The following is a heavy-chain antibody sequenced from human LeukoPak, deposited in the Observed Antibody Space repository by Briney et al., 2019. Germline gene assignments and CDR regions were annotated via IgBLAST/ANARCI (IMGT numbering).Heavy chain of an antibody. J-gene: IGHJ4*02. CDR2: IYTGGNT. V-gene: IGHV3-53*01. Sequence: QSGGSLRLSCAASGFTVDSNYLSWVRQAPGKGLEWVSTIYTGGNTYYAASVKGRFTISRDFSKNTVYLQVNSLRAEDTAVYYCAKGGKWDVTPFDYWGQGTLVTVSS. CDR1: GFTVDSNY. D-gene: IGHD1-26*01. CDR3: AKGGKWDVTPFDY.